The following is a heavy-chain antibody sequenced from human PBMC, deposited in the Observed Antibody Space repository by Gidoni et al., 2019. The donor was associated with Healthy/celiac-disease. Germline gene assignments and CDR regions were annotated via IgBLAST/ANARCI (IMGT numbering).Heavy chain of an antibody. J-gene: IGHJ4*02. CDR2: ISGSGGST. D-gene: IGHD3-10*01. Sequence: EVLLLESVGGLVQPGGALRISCAASGFTFSSDAMSWVRQAPVDVLESVSAISGSGGSTYDADDVKGRFTISRDNSKNTLYLQMNRLRADDTAVYYCAKDLWYYYGSGSYPFDYWGQGTLVTVSS. CDR1: GFTFSSDA. V-gene: IGHV3-23*01. CDR3: AKDLWYYYGSGSYPFDY.